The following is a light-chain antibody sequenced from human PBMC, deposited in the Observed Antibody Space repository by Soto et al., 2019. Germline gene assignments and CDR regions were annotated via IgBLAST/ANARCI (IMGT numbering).Light chain of an antibody. CDR1: QSVSSSY. V-gene: IGKV3-20*01. Sequence: VMTQSPATLSVSPGERATLSCRASQSVSSSYLAWYQQKPGQAPRLLIYGASSRATGIPDRFSGSGSGTDFTLTISSLEPADSAVYYCQQYGSSPLTFGGGTKVDIK. CDR3: QQYGSSPLT. J-gene: IGKJ4*01. CDR2: GAS.